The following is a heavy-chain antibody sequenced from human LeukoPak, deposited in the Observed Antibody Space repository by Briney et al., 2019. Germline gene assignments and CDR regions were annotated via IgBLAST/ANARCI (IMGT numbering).Heavy chain of an antibody. J-gene: IGHJ4*02. CDR1: GGSISSDANY. CDR2: IYYSGFT. Sequence: SETLSLTCTVSGGSISSDANYWSWIRQPPGKGLEWIGYIYYSGFTYYNPSLLSRLTISVDRSENQFSLMLTSVTAADTAVYYCARALRLGGTMYYFDYWGQGTLVTVSS. D-gene: IGHD1-7*01. CDR3: ARALRLGGTMYYFDY. V-gene: IGHV4-30-4*01.